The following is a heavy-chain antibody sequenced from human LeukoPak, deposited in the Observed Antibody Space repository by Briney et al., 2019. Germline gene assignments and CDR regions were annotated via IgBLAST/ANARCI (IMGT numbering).Heavy chain of an antibody. Sequence: GESLQISCKGSGYSFTGYWIGWVRQMPGKGLEWMGIIYPGDSDTRYSPSFQGQVTIPADKSISAAYLQWSSLKASDTAMYYCARHYCSGGSCFVDYWGQGTLVTVSS. CDR1: GYSFTGYW. D-gene: IGHD2-15*01. CDR3: ARHYCSGGSCFVDY. J-gene: IGHJ4*02. V-gene: IGHV5-51*01. CDR2: IYPGDSDT.